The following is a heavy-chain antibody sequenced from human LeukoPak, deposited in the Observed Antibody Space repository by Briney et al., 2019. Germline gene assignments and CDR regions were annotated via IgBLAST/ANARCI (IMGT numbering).Heavy chain of an antibody. J-gene: IGHJ4*02. CDR2: ISSSSSTI. CDR3: AKNPYVLRYFDWLNYFDY. V-gene: IGHV3-48*01. D-gene: IGHD3-9*01. CDR1: GFTFSSYS. Sequence: QTGGSLRLSCAASGFTFSSYSMNWVRQAPGKGLEWVSYISSSSSTIYYADSVKGRFTISRDNSKNTLYLQMNSLRAEDTAVYYCAKNPYVLRYFDWLNYFDYWGQGTLVTVSS.